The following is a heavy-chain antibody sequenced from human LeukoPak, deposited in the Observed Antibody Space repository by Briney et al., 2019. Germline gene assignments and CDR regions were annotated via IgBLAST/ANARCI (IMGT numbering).Heavy chain of an antibody. J-gene: IGHJ6*02. CDR1: GFTFRDYG. CDR3: AKVLSSLHYYYAMDV. D-gene: IGHD2/OR15-2a*01. Sequence: GRSLRLSCAASGFTFRDYGMHWVRQAPGEGPEWVAVISYDGDVKHYADSAKGRFTISRDNAKDTLFLEISSLREDDTAVYYCAKVLSSLHYYYAMDVWGQGTTVIVSS. CDR2: ISYDGDVK. V-gene: IGHV3-30*18.